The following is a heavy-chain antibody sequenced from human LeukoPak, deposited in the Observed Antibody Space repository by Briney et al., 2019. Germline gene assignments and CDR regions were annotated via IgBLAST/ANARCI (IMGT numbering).Heavy chain of an antibody. V-gene: IGHV1-18*01. Sequence: GASVKVSCKASGYTFTSYGISWVRQAPGQGLEWMGWISAYNGNTNYAQKLQGRVTITTDESTSTAYMELSSLRSEDTAVYYCAGRSGIAVAGTLVSFDYWGQGTLVTVSS. CDR3: AGRSGIAVAGTLVSFDY. CDR1: GYTFTSYG. D-gene: IGHD6-19*01. CDR2: ISAYNGNT. J-gene: IGHJ4*02.